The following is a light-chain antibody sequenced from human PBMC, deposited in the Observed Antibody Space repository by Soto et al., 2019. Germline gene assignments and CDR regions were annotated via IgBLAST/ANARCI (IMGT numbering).Light chain of an antibody. CDR3: SSYTSSSTLLV. Sequence: QSALTQPASVSGSPGQSITISCTGTSSDVGGYNYVSWYQQHPGKAPKLMIYDVSNLPSGVSNRFSGSKSGNTASLTTSGLQAEDEDDYYCSSYTSSSTLLVFGGGTQ. CDR1: SSDVGGYNY. V-gene: IGLV2-14*01. J-gene: IGLJ2*01. CDR2: DVS.